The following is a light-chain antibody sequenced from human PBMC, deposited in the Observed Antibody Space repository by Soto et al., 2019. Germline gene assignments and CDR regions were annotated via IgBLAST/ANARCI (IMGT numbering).Light chain of an antibody. CDR1: SSEVGGYNY. Sequence: QSALTQPASVSGSPGQSITISCTGTSSEVGGYNYVSWYQQHPGKAPKLMIYDVSNRPSGVSNRFSGSKSGNTASLTISGLQAEDVADYYCSSYTSSSTGVFGTGTKVTVL. CDR2: DVS. J-gene: IGLJ1*01. CDR3: SSYTSSSTGV. V-gene: IGLV2-14*01.